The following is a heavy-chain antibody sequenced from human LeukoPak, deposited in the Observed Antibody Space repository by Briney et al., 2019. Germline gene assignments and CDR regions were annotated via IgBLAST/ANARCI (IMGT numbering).Heavy chain of an antibody. Sequence: PSETLSLTCNVSGASIRSGRNYWGWIRQSPGKGLEWIGSIYYRGSSSYNPSLQSRVSISVDTSKNHISLKVFSLTAADTALYYCARHVSGSAMMHYFDYWGQGNLVTVSS. J-gene: IGHJ4*02. CDR2: IYYRGSS. D-gene: IGHD5-18*01. V-gene: IGHV4-39*01. CDR1: GASIRSGRNY. CDR3: ARHVSGSAMMHYFDY.